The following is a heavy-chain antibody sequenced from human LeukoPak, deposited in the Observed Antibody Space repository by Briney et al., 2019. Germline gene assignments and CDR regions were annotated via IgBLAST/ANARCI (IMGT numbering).Heavy chain of an antibody. J-gene: IGHJ4*02. CDR3: ARDQGQSCGGDCYSLDY. Sequence: PSETLSLTCTVSGGSISSHYWSWIRQPPGKGLEWIGYIYYSGTTNYNPSLKSRVTISVDTSKNQFSLKLSSVTAADTAVYYWARDQGQSCGGDCYSLDYWGRGTLATVSS. CDR2: IYYSGTT. D-gene: IGHD2-21*02. V-gene: IGHV4-59*11. CDR1: GGSISSHY.